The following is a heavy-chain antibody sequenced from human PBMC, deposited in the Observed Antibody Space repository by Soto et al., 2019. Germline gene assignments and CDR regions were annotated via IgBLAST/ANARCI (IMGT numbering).Heavy chain of an antibody. V-gene: IGHV4-34*01. Sequence: QVQLQQWGAGLLKPSETLSLTRAVYGGSFSGYYWSWIRQPPGKGLEWIGEINHSGSTNCNPSLKSRVTISVDTSKNQFSLKLSSVTAADTAVYYCLGSSWYNWFDPWGQGTLVTVSS. CDR3: LGSSWYNWFDP. J-gene: IGHJ5*02. CDR1: GGSFSGYY. CDR2: INHSGST. D-gene: IGHD6-13*01.